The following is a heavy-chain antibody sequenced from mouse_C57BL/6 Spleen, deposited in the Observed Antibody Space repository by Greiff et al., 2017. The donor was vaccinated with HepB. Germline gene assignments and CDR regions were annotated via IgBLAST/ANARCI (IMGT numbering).Heavy chain of an antibody. J-gene: IGHJ2*01. Sequence: VQLQQSGAELVRPGASVKLSCKASGYTFTDYYINWVKQRPGQGLEWIARIYPGSGNTYYNEKFKGKATLTAEKSSSTAYMQLSSLTSEDSAVYFCARTDYYGSSYVPFDYWGQGTTLTVSS. CDR2: IYPGSGNT. CDR3: ARTDYYGSSYVPFDY. V-gene: IGHV1-76*01. D-gene: IGHD1-1*01. CDR1: GYTFTDYY.